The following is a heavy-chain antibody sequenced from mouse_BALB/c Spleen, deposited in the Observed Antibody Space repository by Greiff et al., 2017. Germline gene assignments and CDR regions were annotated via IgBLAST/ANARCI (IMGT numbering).Heavy chain of an antibody. CDR3: ARNGNYGPYAMDY. D-gene: IGHD2-1*01. Sequence: VESGGGLVQPGGSRKLSCAASGFTFSSFGMHWVRQAPEKGLEWVAYISSGSSTIYYADTVKGRFTISRDNPKNTLFLQMTSLRSEDTAMYYCARNGNYGPYAMDYWGQGTSVTVSS. J-gene: IGHJ4*01. V-gene: IGHV5-17*02. CDR1: GFTFSSFG. CDR2: ISSGSSTI.